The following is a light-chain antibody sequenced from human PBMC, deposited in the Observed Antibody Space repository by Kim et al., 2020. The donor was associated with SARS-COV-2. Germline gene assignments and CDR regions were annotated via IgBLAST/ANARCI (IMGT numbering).Light chain of an antibody. Sequence: QPVLTQPSSLSASPGTSASLTCTLRSDINVGAYRIYWYQQKPGSPPQFLLRYKSDSDKQQGSGVPSRFSGSKDSSANAGTLVISGLQSEDEADYYCVIWHNNACVFGGGTQLTVL. CDR2: YKSDSDK. V-gene: IGLV5-45*02. CDR3: VIWHNNACV. CDR1: SDINVGAYR. J-gene: IGLJ3*02.